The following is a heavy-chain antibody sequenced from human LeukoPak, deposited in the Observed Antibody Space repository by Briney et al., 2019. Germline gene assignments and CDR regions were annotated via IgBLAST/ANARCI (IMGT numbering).Heavy chain of an antibody. J-gene: IGHJ4*02. V-gene: IGHV4-38-2*01. Sequence: SETLSLTCAVSGYSISSGYYWGWIGQPPGKGLEWIGSIFHSGSTYYNPSLKSRVTISIDASKNQFSLKLSSVTAADTAVYYCARAPFIQSDFGGTFDYWGQGTLVTVSS. CDR3: ARAPFIQSDFGGTFDY. D-gene: IGHD4-23*01. CDR2: IFHSGST. CDR1: GYSISSGYY.